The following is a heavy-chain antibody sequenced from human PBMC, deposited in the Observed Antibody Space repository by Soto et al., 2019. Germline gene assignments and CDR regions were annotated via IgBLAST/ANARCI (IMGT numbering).Heavy chain of an antibody. Sequence: QVHLVQSGAEVKKPGASVKVSCKGSGYGLTTYGITWVRQAPGQGLEWMAWISAHNGNTNYAQKLKGRVTVTRDTATSTADMELRSLRSDDRAVYYCARGRYGDYWGQGALVTVSS. D-gene: IGHD1-1*01. CDR3: ARGRYGDY. CDR2: ISAHNGNT. CDR1: GYGLTTYG. V-gene: IGHV1-18*01. J-gene: IGHJ4*02.